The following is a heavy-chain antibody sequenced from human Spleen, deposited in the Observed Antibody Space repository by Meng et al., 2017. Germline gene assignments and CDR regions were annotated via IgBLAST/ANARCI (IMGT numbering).Heavy chain of an antibody. CDR3: ARGPTTMAHDFDY. Sequence: QLQRCGALLFKPSATLPPPCVVSGGSFSDYYWSWIRQPPGKGLEWIGEINHSGSTNYNPSLESRATISVDTSQNNLSLKLSSVTAADSAVYYCARGPTTMAHDFDYWGQGTLVTVSS. D-gene: IGHD4-11*01. V-gene: IGHV4-34*01. CDR1: GGSFSDYY. CDR2: INHSGST. J-gene: IGHJ4*02.